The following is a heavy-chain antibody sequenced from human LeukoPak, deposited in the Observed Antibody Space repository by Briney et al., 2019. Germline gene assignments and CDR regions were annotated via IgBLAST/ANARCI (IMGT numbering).Heavy chain of an antibody. CDR2: ISPSGGST. V-gene: IGHV1-46*01. CDR3: AIRPQYMVRGVVIY. Sequence: ASVTVSCKAFGYTFTRYYMHWVRQAPGQGPEWMGVISPSGGSTTYAQKFQGRVTLTRDMSTSTDYLELSSLRSEDTAVYYCAIRPQYMVRGVVIYWGQGTLVTVSS. CDR1: GYTFTRYY. D-gene: IGHD3-10*01. J-gene: IGHJ4*02.